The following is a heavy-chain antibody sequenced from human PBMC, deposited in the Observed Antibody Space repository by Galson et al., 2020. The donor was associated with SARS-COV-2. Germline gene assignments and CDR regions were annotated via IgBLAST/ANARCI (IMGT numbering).Heavy chain of an antibody. V-gene: IGHV1-46*01. CDR3: ARDRVSLYYGSGSDY. CDR1: GYTFTSYY. J-gene: IGHJ4*02. CDR2: INPSGGST. D-gene: IGHD3-10*01. Sequence: ASVKVSCKASGYTFTSYYMHWVRQAPGQGLEWMGIINPSGGSTSYAQKFQGRVTMTRDTSTSTVYMELSSLRSEDTAVYYCARDRVSLYYGSGSDYWGQGTLVTVSS.